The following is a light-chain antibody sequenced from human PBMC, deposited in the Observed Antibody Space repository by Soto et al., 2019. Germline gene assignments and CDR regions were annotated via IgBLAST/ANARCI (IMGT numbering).Light chain of an antibody. CDR3: AAWDDSLNGVV. J-gene: IGLJ2*01. CDR2: SNN. CDR1: SSNIGSNT. Sequence: QSVLTQPPSASGTPGQRVNISCSGSSSNIGSNTVNWYQQLPGTAPKLLIYSNNQRPSRVHDRFSGSKSGTSASLAISGLQSADEADYYCAAWDDSLNGVVFGGGTKLTVL. V-gene: IGLV1-44*01.